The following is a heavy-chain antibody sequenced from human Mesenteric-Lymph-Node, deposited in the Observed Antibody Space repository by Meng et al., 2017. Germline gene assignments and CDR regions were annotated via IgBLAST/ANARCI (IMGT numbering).Heavy chain of an antibody. V-gene: IGHV1-8*01. CDR2: MNPNSGNT. Sequence: QVQLVQSGAEVKKPGASVKVSCKASGYTFTSYDINWLRQATGQGLEWMGWMNPNSGNTGYAQKFQGRVTMTWDTSITTAYMELSSLRSDDTAVYYCASLYSGSYTPRNYFDYWGQGTLVTVSS. D-gene: IGHD1-26*01. CDR1: GYTFTSYD. CDR3: ASLYSGSYTPRNYFDY. J-gene: IGHJ4*02.